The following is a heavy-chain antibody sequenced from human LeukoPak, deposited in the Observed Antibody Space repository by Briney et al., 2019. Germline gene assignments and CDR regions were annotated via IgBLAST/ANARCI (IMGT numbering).Heavy chain of an antibody. CDR2: ISGSGGST. CDR1: RGSFSGYY. V-gene: IGHV3-23*01. D-gene: IGHD2-2*01. J-gene: IGHJ4*02. Sequence: PSETLSLTCAVYRGSFSGYYWTWIRQAPGKGLEWVSAISGSGGSTYYADSVKGRFTISRDNSKNTLYLQMNGLRAEDTAVYYCAKGARVGPHYFDYWGQGTLVTVSS. CDR3: AKGARVGPHYFDY.